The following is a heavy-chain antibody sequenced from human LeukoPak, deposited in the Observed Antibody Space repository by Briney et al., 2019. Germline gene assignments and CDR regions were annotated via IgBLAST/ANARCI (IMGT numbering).Heavy chain of an antibody. CDR1: GFTFSSYG. V-gene: IGHV3-33*01. CDR2: IWYDGSNK. Sequence: VGSLRLSCAASGFTFSSYGMHWVRQAPGKGLEWVAVIWYDGSNKYYADSVKGRFTISRDNSKNTLYLQMNSLRAEDTAVYYCARVVRGSGWYFDYWGQGTLVTVSS. J-gene: IGHJ4*02. CDR3: ARVVRGSGWYFDY. D-gene: IGHD6-19*01.